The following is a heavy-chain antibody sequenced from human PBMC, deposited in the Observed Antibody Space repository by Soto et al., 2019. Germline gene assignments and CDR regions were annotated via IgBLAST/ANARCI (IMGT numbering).Heavy chain of an antibody. Sequence: PSQTLSLTCAISGDSVSSNSAGWNWIRQTPSRGLEWLGRTYYKSKWYYTYAASVKSRITVSPDTSKNQFSLQLTSVTLEDTAVYYCARGSWDDVSGHYYMDVWDKGTTVTVSS. D-gene: IGHD1-1*01. CDR3: ARGSWDDVSGHYYMDV. CDR1: GDSVSSNSAG. V-gene: IGHV6-1*01. J-gene: IGHJ6*03. CDR2: TYYKSKWYY.